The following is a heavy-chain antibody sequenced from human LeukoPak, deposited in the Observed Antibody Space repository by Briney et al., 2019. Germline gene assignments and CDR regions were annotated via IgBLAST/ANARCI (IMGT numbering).Heavy chain of an antibody. D-gene: IGHD1-26*01. CDR3: ARLGAYSGSYQTYNWFDP. V-gene: IGHV1-69*04. CDR1: GGTFSSYA. J-gene: IGHJ5*02. CDR2: IIPIFGIA. Sequence: SVTVSFKASGGTFSSYAISWVRQAPGQGLEWMGRIIPIFGIANYAQKFQGRVTITADKSTSTAYMELSSLRSEDTAVYYCARLGAYSGSYQTYNWFDPWGQGTLVTVSS.